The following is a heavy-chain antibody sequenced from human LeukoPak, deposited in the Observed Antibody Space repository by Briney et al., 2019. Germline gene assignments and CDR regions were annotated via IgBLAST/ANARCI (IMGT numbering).Heavy chain of an antibody. CDR2: INPNSDDT. CDR3: ARFPGLLWFGELLDAFDI. J-gene: IGHJ3*02. Sequence: ASVKVSCKASGYTFTGYYIHWVRQAPGQGLEWMGWINPNSDDTNYAQNFQGRVTMTRDTSISTAYMELSSLRSEDTAVYYCARFPGLLWFGELLDAFDIWGQGTMVTVSS. CDR1: GYTFTGYY. D-gene: IGHD3-10*01. V-gene: IGHV1-2*02.